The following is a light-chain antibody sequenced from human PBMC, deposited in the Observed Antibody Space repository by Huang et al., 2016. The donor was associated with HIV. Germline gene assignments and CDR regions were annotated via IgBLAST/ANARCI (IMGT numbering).Light chain of an antibody. Sequence: DIQMTQSPSTLSGFVGDRVTITCRASQNIGDWLAVYQQKPGKAPNLLIYRASTLHSGVPSRFSGSGSGTEFTLTISSLQPDDFATYYCQQYNSYSITFGGGTKVDLK. CDR2: RAS. J-gene: IGKJ4*01. CDR1: QNIGDW. V-gene: IGKV1-5*03. CDR3: QQYNSYSIT.